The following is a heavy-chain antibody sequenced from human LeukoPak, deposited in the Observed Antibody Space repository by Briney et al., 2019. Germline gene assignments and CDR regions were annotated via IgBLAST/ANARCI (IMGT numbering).Heavy chain of an antibody. CDR1: GYSISSGYY. Sequence: SETLSLTCTVSGYSISSGYYWGWIRQPPGKGLEWIGSIYHSGSTYYNPSLKSRVTISVDTSKNRFSLKLSSVTAADTAVYYCASEVATTEFDYWGQGTLVTVSS. CDR2: IYHSGST. V-gene: IGHV4-38-2*02. CDR3: ASEVATTEFDY. D-gene: IGHD5-12*01. J-gene: IGHJ4*02.